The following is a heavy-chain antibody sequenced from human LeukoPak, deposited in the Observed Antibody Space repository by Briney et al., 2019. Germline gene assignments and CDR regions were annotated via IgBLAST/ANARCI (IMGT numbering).Heavy chain of an antibody. Sequence: GASVKVSCNASGYTFTGYYMLGWRRAPGQGLEWMGWINPNSGGTNYAQKFQGRVTMTRDTSISTACMELSRLRSDDTAVYYCARAQGDSSGWLDWGQGTLVTVSS. CDR1: GYTFTGYY. D-gene: IGHD6-19*01. J-gene: IGHJ4*02. CDR3: ARAQGDSSGWLD. CDR2: INPNSGGT. V-gene: IGHV1-2*02.